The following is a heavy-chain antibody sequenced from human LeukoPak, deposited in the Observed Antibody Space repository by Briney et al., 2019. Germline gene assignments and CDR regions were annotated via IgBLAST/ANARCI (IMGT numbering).Heavy chain of an antibody. CDR2: VNPNSGGT. Sequence: ASVKVSCKASGYTFTGYYLHWVRQAPGQGLEWMGCVNPNSGGTNYAQKFQGRVTMTRDTSISTAYMELSRLRSDDTAVYYCARDEALVVVTAILDYWGQGTLVTVSS. CDR1: GYTFTGYY. J-gene: IGHJ4*02. D-gene: IGHD2-21*02. CDR3: ARDEALVVVTAILDY. V-gene: IGHV1-2*02.